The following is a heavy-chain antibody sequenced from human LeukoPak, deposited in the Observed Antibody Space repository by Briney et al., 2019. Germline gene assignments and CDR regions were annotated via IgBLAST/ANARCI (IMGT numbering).Heavy chain of an antibody. D-gene: IGHD3-22*01. Sequence: SETLSLTCTVSGGSISSGDYYWRSIRQPPGKVLEWNGNIYYSGSTYYNPSLKSRVTISVDTSKNQFSLKLSSVTAADTAVYYCASSRRYYYDSSGYYAFDIWGQGTMVTVSS. CDR2: IYYSGST. CDR3: ASSRRYYYDSSGYYAFDI. J-gene: IGHJ3*02. V-gene: IGHV4-30-4*08. CDR1: GGSISSGDYY.